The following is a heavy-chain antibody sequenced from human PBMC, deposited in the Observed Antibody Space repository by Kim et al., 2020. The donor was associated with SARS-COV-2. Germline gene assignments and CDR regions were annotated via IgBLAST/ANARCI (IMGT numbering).Heavy chain of an antibody. Sequence: GGSLRLSCAASGFTFSSHWMHWVRQAPGKGLVWVSRINSDGTTTNYGDSVKGRFTISRDNAKNTLYLQMNSLRAEATAVYYCARRQFTSGWYYFDYWGQG. CDR3: ARRQFTSGWYYFDY. CDR2: INSDGTTT. J-gene: IGHJ4*02. CDR1: GFTFSSHW. D-gene: IGHD6-19*01. V-gene: IGHV3-74*01.